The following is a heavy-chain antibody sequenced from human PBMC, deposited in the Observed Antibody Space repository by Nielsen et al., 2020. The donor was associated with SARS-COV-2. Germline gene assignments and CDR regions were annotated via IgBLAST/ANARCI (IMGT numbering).Heavy chain of an antibody. V-gene: IGHV3-23*01. J-gene: IGHJ4*02. CDR3: ARESGVGELLGVSFDY. CDR2: ISGSADRT. CDR1: GFTFRNNA. D-gene: IGHD3-10*01. Sequence: GESLKISCAASGFTFRNNAMSWVRQAPGEGLKWVSAISGSADRTYYTDSVKGRFTISRDNAKNTLYLQMNSLRGEDTAVYYCARESGVGELLGVSFDYWGQGTLVTVSS.